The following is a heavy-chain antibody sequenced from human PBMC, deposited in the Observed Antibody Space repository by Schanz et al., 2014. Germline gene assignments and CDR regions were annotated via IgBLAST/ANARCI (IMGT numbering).Heavy chain of an antibody. Sequence: QVHLVQSGAEVKKPGASVKVSCKASGYTFTTYYIHWVRQAPGQGLEWMGRINPNTGGTNFAQKFQGRVTMTRDTSITTAYMDLSGLTSDDTAVYYCARGLVRYFHYWGQGTLVTVSS. D-gene: IGHD6-19*01. CDR1: GYTFTTYY. CDR2: INPNTGGT. V-gene: IGHV1-2*06. CDR3: ARGLVRYFHY. J-gene: IGHJ4*02.